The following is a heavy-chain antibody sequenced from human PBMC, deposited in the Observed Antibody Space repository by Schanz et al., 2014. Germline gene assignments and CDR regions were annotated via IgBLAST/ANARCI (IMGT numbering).Heavy chain of an antibody. D-gene: IGHD3-22*01. CDR2: ISAYNGNM. CDR1: GYSFNLFV. CDR3: VRDGDERLVVIFDQ. V-gene: IGHV1-18*04. Sequence: QVQLVQSGAEVQKPGASVMLSCKTSGYSFNLFVVSWVRQAPGQGLEWMGWISAYNGNMNYAPKFQGRVTMTTDTSTSTAYMELRNLRSDDTAVYYCVRDGDERLVVIFDQWGQGTLVTGSS. J-gene: IGHJ4*02.